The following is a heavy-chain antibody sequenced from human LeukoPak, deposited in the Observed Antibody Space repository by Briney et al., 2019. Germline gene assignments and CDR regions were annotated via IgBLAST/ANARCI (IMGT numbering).Heavy chain of an antibody. CDR2: INPIGGST. D-gene: IGHD3-22*01. CDR3: ARRYYDTSGGLGY. Sequence: ASVKVSCKASGYTFTSYYMHWVQQAPGQGLEWMGIINPIGGSTSYAQKFQGRVTMTRDMSTSTVYMELSSLRSEDTAVYYCARRYYDTSGGLGYWGQGTLVTVSS. CDR1: GYTFTSYY. V-gene: IGHV1-46*01. J-gene: IGHJ4*02.